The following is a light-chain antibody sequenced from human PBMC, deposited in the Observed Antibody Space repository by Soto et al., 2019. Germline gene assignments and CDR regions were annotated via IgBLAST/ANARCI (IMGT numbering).Light chain of an antibody. CDR2: AAS. CDR3: QQSYSTPYT. Sequence: DIQVTQSPSSLSASVGDRVTISCRASQSISTYLNWYQHKPGKAPKLLIYAASTLRSGVPSRFSGSGSGTDFTLTISSLQPEDFAAYYCQQSYSTPYTFGQGTRLEI. J-gene: IGKJ5*01. V-gene: IGKV1-39*01. CDR1: QSISTY.